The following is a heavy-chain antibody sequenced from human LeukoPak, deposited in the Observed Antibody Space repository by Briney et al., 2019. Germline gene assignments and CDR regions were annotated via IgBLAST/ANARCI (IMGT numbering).Heavy chain of an antibody. D-gene: IGHD3-10*01. V-gene: IGHV3-15*01. CDR3: TTDLSSGLDY. CDR2: IKSKTDGGTT. CDR1: GFTFSSYW. J-gene: IGHJ4*02. Sequence: GGSLRLSCAASGFTFSSYWMSWVRQAPGKGLGWVGRIKSKTDGGTTDYAAPVKGRFTISRDDSKNTLYLQMNSLKTGDTAVYYCTTDLSSGLDYWGQGTLVTVSS.